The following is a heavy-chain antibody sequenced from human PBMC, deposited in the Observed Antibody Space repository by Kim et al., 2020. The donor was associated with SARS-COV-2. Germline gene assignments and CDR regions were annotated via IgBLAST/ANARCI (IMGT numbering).Heavy chain of an antibody. CDR2: IYYSGST. V-gene: IGHV4-39*01. Sequence: SETLSLTCTVSGGSISSSSYYWGWIRQPPGKGLEWIGSIYYSGSTYYNPSLKSRVTISVDTSKNQFSLKLSSVTAADTAVYYCARKGPHGYGSYFDYWGQGTLVTVSS. CDR1: GGSISSSSYY. CDR3: ARKGPHGYGSYFDY. D-gene: IGHD5-12*01. J-gene: IGHJ4*02.